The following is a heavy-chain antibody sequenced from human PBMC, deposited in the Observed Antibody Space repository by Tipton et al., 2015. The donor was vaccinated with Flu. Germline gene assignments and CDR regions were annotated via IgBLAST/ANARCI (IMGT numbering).Heavy chain of an antibody. J-gene: IGHJ5*02. Sequence: LSLTCTVSGGSISGGDYYWSWIRQPAGKGLEWLGRMYTRGTSNYNPSLKSRLTILFDTSKNQFSLKVRSVTAADTATYYCARRDYSNYVSQPKNWFDLWGQGILVIVSS. V-gene: IGHV4-61*02. CDR1: GGSISGGDYY. CDR3: ARRDYSNYVSQPKNWFDL. CDR2: MYTRGTS. D-gene: IGHD4-11*01.